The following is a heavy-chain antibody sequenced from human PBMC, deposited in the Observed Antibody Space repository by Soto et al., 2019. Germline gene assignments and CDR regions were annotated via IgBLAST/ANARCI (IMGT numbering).Heavy chain of an antibody. CDR2: ISSSGDYT. Sequence: QVQLVESGGGLVKPGGSLRLSCAASGFTFSDYYLSWIRQAPGKGLEWVSYISSSGDYTKYADSVKGRFTISRDNAKNSLYVQLNSLRDEDTAIYYCAREDGNTLARWGQGTLVTVSS. CDR3: AREDGNTLAR. V-gene: IGHV3-11*06. CDR1: GFTFSDYY. D-gene: IGHD4-17*01. J-gene: IGHJ4*02.